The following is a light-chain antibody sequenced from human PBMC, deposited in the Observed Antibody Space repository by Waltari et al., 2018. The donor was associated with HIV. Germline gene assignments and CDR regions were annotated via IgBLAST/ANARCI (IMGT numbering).Light chain of an antibody. CDR1: QSVSSN. Sequence: EIVMTQSPATLSVSPGERATLSCRASQSVSSNLAWYQQKPGQAPRLLIYGASTRATGIPARFSSSGSGTEFTLTISSLQSEDFAVYYGQQYNNWPRTFGQGTKLEIK. CDR2: GAS. V-gene: IGKV3-15*01. CDR3: QQYNNWPRT. J-gene: IGKJ2*02.